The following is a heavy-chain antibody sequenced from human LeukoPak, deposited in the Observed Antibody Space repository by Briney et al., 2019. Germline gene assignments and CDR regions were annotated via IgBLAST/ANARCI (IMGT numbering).Heavy chain of an antibody. V-gene: IGHV3-48*03. CDR2: MSSRDNTR. CDR1: GFTFDDYG. Sequence: GGSLRLPCAASGFTFDDYGMSWVRQAPGKGLEWISYMSSRDNTRYYAESVRGRFTMSRDNAKNSLSLQMNGLRVEDTAVYYCARGFGRFGHRFGYLGQGTLVTVSS. D-gene: IGHD3-10*01. CDR3: ARGFGRFGHRFGY. J-gene: IGHJ4*02.